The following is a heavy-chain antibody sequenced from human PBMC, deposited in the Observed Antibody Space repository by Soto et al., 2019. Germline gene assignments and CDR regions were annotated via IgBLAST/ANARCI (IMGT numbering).Heavy chain of an antibody. D-gene: IGHD2-2*01. CDR3: ARGDVVVPAASHDAFDI. CDR2: INHSGST. CDR1: GGSFSGYY. J-gene: IGHJ3*02. V-gene: IGHV4-34*01. Sequence: QVQLQQWGAGLLKPSETLSLTCAVYGGSFSGYYWSWIRQPPGKGLEWVGEINHSGSTNYNPSLKSRVTRSVHTSKNQFSLKMSSVPAAYTAVYYCARGDVVVPAASHDAFDIWGQGTMVTVSS.